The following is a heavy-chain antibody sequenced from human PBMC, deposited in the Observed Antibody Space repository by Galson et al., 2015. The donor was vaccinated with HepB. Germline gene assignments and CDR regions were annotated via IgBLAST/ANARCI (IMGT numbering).Heavy chain of an antibody. Sequence: SLRLSCAASGFTFSSYAMSWVRQAPGKGLEWVSAISGSGGSTYYADSVKGRFTISRDNSKNTLYLQMNSLRAEDTAVYYCALLLWGSWSNGLARRFDYWGQGTLVTVSS. CDR3: ALLLWGSWSNGLARRFDY. J-gene: IGHJ4*02. CDR1: GFTFSSYA. CDR2: ISGSGGST. D-gene: IGHD3-10*01. V-gene: IGHV3-23*01.